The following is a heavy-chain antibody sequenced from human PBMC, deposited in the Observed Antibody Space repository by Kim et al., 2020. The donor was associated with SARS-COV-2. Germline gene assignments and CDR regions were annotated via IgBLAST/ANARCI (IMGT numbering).Heavy chain of an antibody. CDR1: GGSISSYY. CDR3: ARDVVSWSGYYAGFDY. Sequence: SETLSLTCTVSGGSISSYYWSWIRQPAGKGLEWIGRIYTSGSTNYNPSLKSRVTMSVDTSKNQFSLKLSSVTAADTAVYYCARDVVSWSGYYAGFDYWGQGTLVTVSS. CDR2: IYTSGST. V-gene: IGHV4-4*07. J-gene: IGHJ4*02. D-gene: IGHD3-3*01.